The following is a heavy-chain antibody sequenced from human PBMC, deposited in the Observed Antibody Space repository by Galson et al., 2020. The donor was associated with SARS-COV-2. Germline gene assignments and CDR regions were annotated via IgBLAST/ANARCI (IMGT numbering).Heavy chain of an antibody. V-gene: IGHV4-39*07. J-gene: IGHJ4*02. CDR2: ISYSGAT. CDR3: AREAGNSWYFDY. Sequence: SETLSLTCSVSGVSIDNSRFYWGWIRQPPGKGLEWIGSISYSGATYSKPSLKGRVTVSLDTSKNQFSLRLNSVTAADTGVYYCAREAGNSWYFDYWAPGTLVTVSS. CDR1: GVSIDNSRFY. D-gene: IGHD6-13*01.